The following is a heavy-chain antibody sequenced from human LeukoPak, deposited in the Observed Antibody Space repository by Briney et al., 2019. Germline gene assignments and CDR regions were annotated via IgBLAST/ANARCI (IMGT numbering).Heavy chain of an antibody. CDR1: GFTFSSYA. J-gene: IGHJ4*02. CDR3: TKDVGVVMFDY. D-gene: IGHD3-3*01. Sequence: PGGSLRLSCAASGFTFSSYAMSWVRQAPGKGLEWVSAISGSGGSTYYADSVKGRFTISRDNSKSMLYLQMSSLRAEDTAVYYCTKDVGVVMFDYWGQGTLVTVSS. CDR2: ISGSGGST. V-gene: IGHV3-23*01.